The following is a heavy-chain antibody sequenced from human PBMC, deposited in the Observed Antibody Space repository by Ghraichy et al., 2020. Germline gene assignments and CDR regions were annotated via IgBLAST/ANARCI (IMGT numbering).Heavy chain of an antibody. Sequence: GGSLRLSCAASGFNFSNYWMHWVRQVPGKGLVWVSRINSDGSSTNYADSVKGRFTISRDNAKNTLYLQMNSLRAEDTAVYYCWVGYYGSGTHAAFDIWGQGTMVTVSS. J-gene: IGHJ3*02. V-gene: IGHV3-74*01. CDR3: WVGYYGSGTHAAFDI. CDR1: GFNFSNYW. D-gene: IGHD3-10*01. CDR2: INSDGSST.